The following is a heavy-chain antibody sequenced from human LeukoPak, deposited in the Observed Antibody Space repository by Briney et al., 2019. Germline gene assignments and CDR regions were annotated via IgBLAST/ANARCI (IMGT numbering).Heavy chain of an antibody. CDR3: AKDPAPHRGSYVDY. D-gene: IGHD1-26*01. J-gene: IGHJ4*02. Sequence: GSLRLSCAASGFTFSSYWMSWVRQAPGKGLEWVSAISGSGGSTYYADSVKGRFTISRDNSKNTLYLRMNSLRAEDTAVYYCAKDPAPHRGSYVDYWGQGTLVTVSS. CDR2: ISGSGGST. V-gene: IGHV3-23*01. CDR1: GFTFSSYW.